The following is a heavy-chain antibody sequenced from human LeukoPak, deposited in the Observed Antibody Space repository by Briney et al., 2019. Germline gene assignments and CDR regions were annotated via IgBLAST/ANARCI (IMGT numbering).Heavy chain of an antibody. J-gene: IGHJ6*03. D-gene: IGHD3-10*02. CDR2: IYYSGST. V-gene: IGHV4-39*07. CDR1: GGSISSSSYY. CDR3: ARDHYVRSYYYYYMDV. Sequence: SETLSLTWTVSGGSISSSSYYWGWIRQPSGKGREWIGSIYYSGSTYYNPSLKSRVTISVDTSKNQFSLKLSSVTAADTAVYYCARDHYVRSYYYYYMDVWGKGTTVTVSS.